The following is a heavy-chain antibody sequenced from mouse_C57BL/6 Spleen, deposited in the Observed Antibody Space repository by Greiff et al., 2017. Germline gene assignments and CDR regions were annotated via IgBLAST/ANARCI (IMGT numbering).Heavy chain of an antibody. CDR2: INPNNGGT. V-gene: IGHV1-18*01. D-gene: IGHD3-3*01. J-gene: IGHJ2*01. CDR3: ARRAGGYFDY. Sequence: VQLQQSGPELVKPGASVKIPCKASGYTFTDYNMDWVKQSHGKSLEWIGDINPNNGGTIYNQKFKGKATLTVDKSSSTAYMELRSLTSEDTAVYYCARRAGGYFDYWGQGTTLTVSS. CDR1: GYTFTDYN.